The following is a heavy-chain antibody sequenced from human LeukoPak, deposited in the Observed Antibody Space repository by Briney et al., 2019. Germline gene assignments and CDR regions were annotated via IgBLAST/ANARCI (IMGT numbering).Heavy chain of an antibody. CDR3: AREDPLVAARGLDY. D-gene: IGHD2-15*01. CDR1: GGSISSYF. J-gene: IGHJ4*02. CDR2: IYTSGTT. V-gene: IGHV4-4*07. Sequence: SETLSLTCTVSGGSISSYFWSWIRQPAGKGLEWIGRIYTSGTTNYNTALKSRLTMSVDTSKNQFSLRLSSVTAADTAVYYCAREDPLVAARGLDYWGQGTLVTVSS.